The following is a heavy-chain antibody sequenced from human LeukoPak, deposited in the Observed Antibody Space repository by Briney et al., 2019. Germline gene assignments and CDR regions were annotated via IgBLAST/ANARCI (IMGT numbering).Heavy chain of an antibody. Sequence: PGGSLRLSCAASGFTFSSYAMSWVRQAPGKGLEWVSAISGGGGSTYYADSVKGRFTISRDNSKNTLYLQMNSLRAEDTAVYYCAKDPPDIVVVPAAIQDDYWGQGTLVTVSS. CDR3: AKDPPDIVVVPAAIQDDY. V-gene: IGHV3-23*01. J-gene: IGHJ4*02. CDR2: ISGGGGST. D-gene: IGHD2-2*01. CDR1: GFTFSSYA.